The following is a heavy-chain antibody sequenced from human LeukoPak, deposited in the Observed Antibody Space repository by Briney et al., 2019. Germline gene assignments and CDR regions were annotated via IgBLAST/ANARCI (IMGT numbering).Heavy chain of an antibody. CDR3: ARDLLGAANYGMDV. CDR2: ISYDGSNK. V-gene: IGHV3-30-3*01. CDR1: GFTFSSYA. J-gene: IGHJ6*02. Sequence: GGSLRLSCAASGFTFSSYAMHWVRQAPGKGLEGVAVISYDGSNKYYADSVKGRFTISRDNSKNTLYLQMNSLRAEDTAVYYCARDLLGAANYGMDVWGQGTTVTVSS. D-gene: IGHD3-16*01.